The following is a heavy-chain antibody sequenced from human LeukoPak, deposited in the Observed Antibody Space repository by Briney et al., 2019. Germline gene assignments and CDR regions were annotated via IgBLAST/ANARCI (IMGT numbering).Heavy chain of an antibody. V-gene: IGHV4-4*07. J-gene: IGHJ3*02. CDR1: GGSISTYY. CDR2: IYTRGST. Sequence: SETLSLTCTVSGGSISTYYWSWIRQPPGKGLEWIGRIYTRGSTNYNPSLKSRVTMSVDTSKNQFSLKLSSVTAADTAVYYCARGRYCSADICSGGDAFDIWGQGTMVSVSS. CDR3: ARGRYCSADICSGGDAFDI. D-gene: IGHD2-15*01.